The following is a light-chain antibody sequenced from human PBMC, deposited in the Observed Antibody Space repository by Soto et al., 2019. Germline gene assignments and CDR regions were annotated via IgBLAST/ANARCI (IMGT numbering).Light chain of an antibody. CDR2: AVS. V-gene: IGKV1-27*01. CDR1: QGISNY. Sequence: DIPMTQSPSSLSASVGDRVTITCRASQGISNYLAWYQQKPGKVPKLLIDAVSTLQSGVPSRFSGSGSGTDFTLTISSLQPEDVATYYCQKYNSAPWTFGQGTKVEIK. CDR3: QKYNSAPWT. J-gene: IGKJ1*01.